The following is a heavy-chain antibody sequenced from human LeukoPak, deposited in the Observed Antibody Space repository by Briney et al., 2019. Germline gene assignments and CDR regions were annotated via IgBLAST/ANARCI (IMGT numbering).Heavy chain of an antibody. J-gene: IGHJ4*02. Sequence: GRSLRLSCAASGFTFSSYAMHWVRQAPGKGLEWVAVISYDGSNKYYADSVEGRFTISRDNSKNTLYLQMNSLRAEDTAVYYCARGRGYSYGLVSPAQLPLDYWGQGTLVTVSS. CDR3: ARGRGYSYGLVSPAQLPLDY. D-gene: IGHD5-18*01. CDR2: ISYDGSNK. V-gene: IGHV3-30*04. CDR1: GFTFSSYA.